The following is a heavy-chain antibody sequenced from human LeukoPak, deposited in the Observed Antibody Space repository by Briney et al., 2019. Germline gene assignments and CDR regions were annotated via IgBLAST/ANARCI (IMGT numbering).Heavy chain of an antibody. CDR1: GFTFSDHY. D-gene: IGHD6-19*01. V-gene: IGHV3-74*01. CDR3: ARPDRAGWYDYYYYMDV. J-gene: IGHJ6*03. Sequence: GGSLRLSCAASGFTFSDHYMHWVRQAPGKGLVWVSRINSDGSSTSYADSVKGRFTISRDNAKNTLYLQMNSLRAEETAVYYCARPDRAGWYDYYYYMDVWGKGTTVTVSS. CDR2: INSDGSST.